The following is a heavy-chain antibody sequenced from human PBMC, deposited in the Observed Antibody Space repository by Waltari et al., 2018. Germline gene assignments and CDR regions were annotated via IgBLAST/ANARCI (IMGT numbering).Heavy chain of an antibody. CDR2: IRPSGDST. Sequence: QVQLVQSGAAVKKPGASMKVSCKASGYDSSGYYTHWVRQAPGQGLQWMGLIRPSGDSTNYAQKFRGRVSMTRDTSTNTVYMELGSLTSEDTAVYYCAREKKGGYFDYWGQGTPVTVSS. CDR3: AREKKGGYFDY. D-gene: IGHD3-22*01. CDR1: GYDSSGYY. V-gene: IGHV1-46*01. J-gene: IGHJ4*02.